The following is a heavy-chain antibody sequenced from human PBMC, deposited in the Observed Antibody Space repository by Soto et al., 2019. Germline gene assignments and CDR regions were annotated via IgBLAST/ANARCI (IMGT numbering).Heavy chain of an antibody. V-gene: IGHV1-18*01. CDR1: GYTFTTYG. CDR2: CNTHNGNT. Sequence: QVQLEQSAPEVKKPGASVKVSCKASGYTFTTYGISWVRQAPGQGREGLGWCNTHNGNTNYAQNLKDRVIMTADTSTSTAYMELRSLRSDDTAIYYCTRERSAPYYYYGMDAWGQGTTVTVSS. D-gene: IGHD3-10*01. J-gene: IGHJ6*02. CDR3: TRERSAPYYYYGMDA.